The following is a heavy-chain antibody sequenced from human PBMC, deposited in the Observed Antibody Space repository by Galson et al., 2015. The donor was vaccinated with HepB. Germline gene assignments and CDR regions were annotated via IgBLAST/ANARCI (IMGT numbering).Heavy chain of an antibody. D-gene: IGHD2-2*01. Sequence: SLRLSCAASGFTFSSYGMHWVRQAPGKGLEWVAVIWYDGSNKYYADSVKGRFTISRDNSKNTLYLQMNSLRAEDTAVYYCARDGGVVVPAAIRWYFDLWVRGTLFTVSS. CDR3: ARDGGVVVPAAIRWYFDL. J-gene: IGHJ2*01. CDR1: GFTFSSYG. V-gene: IGHV3-33*01. CDR2: IWYDGSNK.